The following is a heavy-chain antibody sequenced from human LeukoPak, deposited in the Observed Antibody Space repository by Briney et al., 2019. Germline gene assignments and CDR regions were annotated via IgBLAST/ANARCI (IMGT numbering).Heavy chain of an antibody. CDR2: VSHRGSS. J-gene: IGHJ4*02. D-gene: IGHD3-3*01. CDR3: ARGRAFFD. V-gene: IGHV4-34*01. CDR1: GGSFSGYY. Sequence: ASETLSLTCAVYGGSFSGYYWSWIRQPPGKGLEWIGQVSHRGSSNYNPSLKSRVTISLDTSKNQFSLKLSSVTAADTAVYYCARGRAFFDWGQGTLVTVSS.